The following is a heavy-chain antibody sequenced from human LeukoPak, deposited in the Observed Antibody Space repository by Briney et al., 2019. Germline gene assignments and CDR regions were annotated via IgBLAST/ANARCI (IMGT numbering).Heavy chain of an antibody. Sequence: GASVKVSCKDSGYTFTGYYMHWVRQAPGQGLEWMGWINPNSGGTNYAQKFQGRVTMTRDTSISTAYMELSRLRSDDTAVYYCARDREWLRCRGPFDYWGQGTLVTVSS. D-gene: IGHD5-12*01. CDR1: GYTFTGYY. CDR3: ARDREWLRCRGPFDY. CDR2: INPNSGGT. J-gene: IGHJ4*02. V-gene: IGHV1-2*02.